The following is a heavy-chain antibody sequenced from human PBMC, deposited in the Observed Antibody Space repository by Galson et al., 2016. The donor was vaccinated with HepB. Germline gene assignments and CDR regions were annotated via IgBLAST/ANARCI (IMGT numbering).Heavy chain of an antibody. Sequence: ETLSLTCAVSGGSMSSGNWWSWVRQPPGKGLEWIGEVYQSGSTNYSPSLKSRVTISIDKSKNQFSLKLTSVAAADAAVYYCARVPPRYYYYYGMDVWGQGTTVTISS. CDR3: ARVPPRYYYYYGMDV. CDR1: GGSMSSGNW. J-gene: IGHJ6*02. CDR2: VYQSGST. V-gene: IGHV4-4*02.